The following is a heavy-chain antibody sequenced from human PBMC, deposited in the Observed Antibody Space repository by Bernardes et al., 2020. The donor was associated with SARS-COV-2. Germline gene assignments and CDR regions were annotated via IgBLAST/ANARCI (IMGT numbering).Heavy chain of an antibody. CDR1: GYTFINYV. Sequence: ASVKVSCKASGYTFINYVISWVRQAPGQGLEWMGWISIYTGNTNYGQKFLGRVTMTTDTSTSTAYMELTRLRSDDTAVYYCAREAPYSSSWYAFDYWGQGTLVTVSS. J-gene: IGHJ4*02. CDR2: ISIYTGNT. CDR3: AREAPYSSSWYAFDY. V-gene: IGHV1-18*04. D-gene: IGHD6-13*01.